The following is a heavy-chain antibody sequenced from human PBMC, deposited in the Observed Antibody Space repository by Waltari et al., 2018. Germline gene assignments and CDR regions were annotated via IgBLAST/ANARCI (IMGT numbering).Heavy chain of an antibody. CDR3: ARGRNVRDTAMVVPPYYYYGMDV. Sequence: QVQLQESGPGLVKPSETLSLTCTVSGGSISSYYWSWIRQPPGKGLEWIGYIYYSGSTHYNPSLKSRVTISVDTSKNQFSLKLSSVTAADTAVYYCARGRNVRDTAMVVPPYYYYGMDVWGQGTTVSVSS. CDR2: IYYSGST. J-gene: IGHJ6*02. CDR1: GGSISSYY. V-gene: IGHV4-59*01. D-gene: IGHD5-18*01.